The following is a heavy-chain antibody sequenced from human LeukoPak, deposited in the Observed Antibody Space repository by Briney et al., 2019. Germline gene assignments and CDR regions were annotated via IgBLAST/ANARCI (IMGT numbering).Heavy chain of an antibody. CDR3: ASSLIVVVPAAIGY. CDR2: IRYDGSNK. CDR1: GFTFSNAW. J-gene: IGHJ4*02. D-gene: IGHD2-2*01. Sequence: GGSLRLSCAASGFTFSNAWMSWVRQAPGKGLEWVAFIRYDGSNKYYADSVKGRFTISRDNSKNTLYLQMNSLRAEDTAVYYCASSLIVVVPAAIGYWGQGTLVTVSS. V-gene: IGHV3-30*02.